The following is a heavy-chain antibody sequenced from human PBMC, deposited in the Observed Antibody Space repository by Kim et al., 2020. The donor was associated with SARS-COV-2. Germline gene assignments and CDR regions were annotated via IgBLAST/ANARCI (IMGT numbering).Heavy chain of an antibody. CDR2: INHSGST. D-gene: IGHD6-19*01. V-gene: IGHV4-34*01. CDR1: GDSFSDYY. CDR3: TRGPAGSGWSFDF. Sequence: SETLSLTCAVYGDSFSDYYWTWIRQSPGKGLEWIGEINHSGSTKYNPSLKSRVTISADRSRNQFSLIVNSVTAADTAVYYCTRGPAGSGWSFDFWGQGNLVIVSS. J-gene: IGHJ4*02.